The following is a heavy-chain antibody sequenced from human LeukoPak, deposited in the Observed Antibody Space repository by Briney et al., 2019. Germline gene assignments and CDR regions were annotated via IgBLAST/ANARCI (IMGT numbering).Heavy chain of an antibody. CDR1: SGSVRSNYYS. D-gene: IGHD2-15*01. CDR3: ARRLRIGAAEWFDP. J-gene: IGHJ5*02. CDR2: LDDSGNT. V-gene: IGHV4-39*02. Sequence: KSSETLSLTCSVSSGSVRSNYYSWAWIRQAPGKGLEWVGGLDDSGNTYYNPSLKSRLTMSVDTSKNHFSLNLKSVAAADTSVYYCARRLRIGAAEWFDPWGQGIMVTVSS.